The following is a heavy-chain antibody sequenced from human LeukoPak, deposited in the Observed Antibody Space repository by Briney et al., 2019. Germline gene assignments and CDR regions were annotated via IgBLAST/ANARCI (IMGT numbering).Heavy chain of an antibody. D-gene: IGHD3-22*01. J-gene: IGHJ4*02. CDR3: AKDRPNYYDSSGHYYRRDGDY. Sequence: GGSLRLSCAASGFTFSSYGMSWVRQAPGKGLEWVSSVSGSGGYAYYAGSVKGRFTISRDNSKNTLYLQMNSLRAEDTAIYYCAKDRPNYYDSSGHYYRRDGDYWGQGTLVTVSS. V-gene: IGHV3-23*01. CDR2: VSGSGGYA. CDR1: GFTFSSYG.